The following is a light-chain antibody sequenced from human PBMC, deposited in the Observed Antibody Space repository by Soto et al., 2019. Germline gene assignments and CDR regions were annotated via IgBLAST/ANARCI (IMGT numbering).Light chain of an antibody. Sequence: QSVLTQPPSVSGAPGQRVTISCTGSSSNIGAGYDVHWYQQVPGTAPKLLIYGNSNRPSGVPDRFSGSKSGTSASLAITGLQAEDEPDYYCQSYDSSLSGSKVFGTGTKVTVL. J-gene: IGLJ1*01. CDR3: QSYDSSLSGSKV. CDR2: GNS. V-gene: IGLV1-40*01. CDR1: SSNIGAGYD.